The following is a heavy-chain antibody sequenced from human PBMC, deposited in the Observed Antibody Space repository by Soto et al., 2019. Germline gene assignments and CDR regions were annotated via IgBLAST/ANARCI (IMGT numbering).Heavy chain of an antibody. V-gene: IGHV6-1*01. Sequence: SQTLSLTCTISGDSVSSNSAAWNWIRQSPARGLEWLGRTYYRSKCYNDYAVYMKRPMNSIADTSKNEFNMQLNSVTTADTAVDYGARDRVTICYSGDYDFDYWGQGTLVTVSS. CDR3: ARDRVTICYSGDYDFDY. J-gene: IGHJ4*02. D-gene: IGHD4-17*01. CDR1: GDSVSSNSAA. CDR2: TYYRSKCYN.